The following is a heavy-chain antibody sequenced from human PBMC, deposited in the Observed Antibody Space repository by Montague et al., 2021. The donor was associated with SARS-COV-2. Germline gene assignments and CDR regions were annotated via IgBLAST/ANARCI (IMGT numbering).Heavy chain of an antibody. CDR1: GDSVSSHSAA. Sequence: CAISGDSVSSHSAAWKWIRQSPSRGLEWLGRTYYRSKWHNDYAESVKSRITINPDTSKNQISLQLNSVTPEDTAVYHCARGSQVGSWPPTDSGMDVWGQGTKVTVSS. CDR2: TYYRSKWHN. D-gene: IGHD6-13*01. V-gene: IGHV6-1*01. J-gene: IGHJ6*02. CDR3: ARGSQVGSWPPTDSGMDV.